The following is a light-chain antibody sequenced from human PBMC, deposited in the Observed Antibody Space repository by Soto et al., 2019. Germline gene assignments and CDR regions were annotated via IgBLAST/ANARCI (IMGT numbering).Light chain of an antibody. CDR1: QSVSSSY. CDR2: GAS. V-gene: IGKV3-20*01. CDR3: HQYGSSPWT. J-gene: IGKJ1*01. Sequence: EIVLTQSPGTLSLSPGERATLSCRASQSVSSSYLAWYQQKPGQAPRLLIYGASSRATGIPDRFSGSGSGTDFTLTISRLEPEDFVVYYCHQYGSSPWTFGQGTKVDIK.